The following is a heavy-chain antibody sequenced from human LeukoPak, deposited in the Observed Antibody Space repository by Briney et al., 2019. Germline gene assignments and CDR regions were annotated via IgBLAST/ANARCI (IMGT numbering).Heavy chain of an antibody. CDR2: ISGNSVHI. D-gene: IGHD6-19*01. CDR1: GFTFNSNS. V-gene: IGHV3-21*04. CDR3: AKGSSAWNEVFHFDY. Sequence: GGSLRLSCAASGFTFNSNSINWVRQAPGKGLEWVSSISGNSVHILYADSVKGRFTISRDNAKNSLYLQMNSLRVEDMALYYCAKGSSAWNEVFHFDYWGQGTLVTVSS. J-gene: IGHJ4*02.